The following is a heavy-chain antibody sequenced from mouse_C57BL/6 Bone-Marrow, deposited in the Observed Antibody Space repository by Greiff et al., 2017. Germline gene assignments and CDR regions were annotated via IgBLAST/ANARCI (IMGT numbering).Heavy chain of an antibody. CDR3: ARIQLGRYWYFDV. J-gene: IGHJ1*03. V-gene: IGHV1-26*01. D-gene: IGHD4-1*02. CDR1: GYTFTDYY. Sequence: VQLQQSGPELVKPGASVKISCKASGYTFTDYYMNWVKQSHGKSLEWIGDINPNNGGTSYNQKFKGKATLTVDKSSSTAYMELRSLTSEDSAVYYCARIQLGRYWYFDVWGTGTTVTVSS. CDR2: INPNNGGT.